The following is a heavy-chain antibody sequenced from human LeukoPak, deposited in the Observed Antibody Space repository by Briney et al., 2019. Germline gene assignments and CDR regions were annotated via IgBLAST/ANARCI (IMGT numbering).Heavy chain of an antibody. CDR1: GGSISSYY. CDR3: ARGRYYNGSGSSWFDP. CDR2: IYYSGST. J-gene: IGHJ5*02. D-gene: IGHD3-10*01. V-gene: IGHV4-59*12. Sequence: SETLSLTCTVSGGSISSYYWSWIRQPPGKGLEWIGYIYYSGSTNYNPSLKSRVTISVDTSKNQFSLKVTSVTAADTAVYYCARGRYYNGSGSSWFDPWGQGTLVTVSS.